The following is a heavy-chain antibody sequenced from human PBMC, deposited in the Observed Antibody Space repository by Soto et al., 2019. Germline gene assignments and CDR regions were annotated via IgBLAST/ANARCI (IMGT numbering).Heavy chain of an antibody. CDR1: GYTLTELS. V-gene: IGHV1-24*01. J-gene: IGHJ4*02. CDR2: FDPEDGET. CDR3: ATKHGVITAAPFDY. Sequence: ASVKVSCKVSGYTLTELSMHWVRQAPGKGLEWMGGFDPEDGETIYAQKFQGRVTMTEDTSTDTAYMELSSLRSEDTAVYYCATKHGVITAAPFDYWGQGTLVTVSS. D-gene: IGHD3-10*01.